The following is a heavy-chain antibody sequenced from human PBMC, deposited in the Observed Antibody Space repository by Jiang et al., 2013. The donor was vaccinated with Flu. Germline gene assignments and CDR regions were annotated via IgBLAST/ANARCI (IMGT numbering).Heavy chain of an antibody. Sequence: GAEVKKPGASVKVSCKASGYTFTSYYITWVRQAPGQGLEWMGWISGYNRKTNYAQKFQDRVTMTTDTSTSTAYMELRSLRSDDTALYYCARAGDFFSLEYYYGVDVWGQGTTVTVS. J-gene: IGHJ6*02. D-gene: IGHD3-3*01. CDR3: ARAGDFFSLEYYYGVDV. CDR2: ISGYNRKT. CDR1: GYTFTSYY. V-gene: IGHV1-18*01.